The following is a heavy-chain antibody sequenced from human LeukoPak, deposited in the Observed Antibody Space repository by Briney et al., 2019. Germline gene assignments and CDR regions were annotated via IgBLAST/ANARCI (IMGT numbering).Heavy chain of an antibody. CDR1: GYTFSGFC. J-gene: IGHJ3*02. Sequence: ASLKVSCKASGYTFSGFCIYWVRQAPGQGLEWMGWINPNSGGTNYAQKFQGRVTMTRDTSISTAYMELSRLRSDDTAVYYCARLSWLRHAFDIWGQGTMVTVSS. V-gene: IGHV1-2*02. CDR3: ARLSWLRHAFDI. D-gene: IGHD5-12*01. CDR2: INPNSGGT.